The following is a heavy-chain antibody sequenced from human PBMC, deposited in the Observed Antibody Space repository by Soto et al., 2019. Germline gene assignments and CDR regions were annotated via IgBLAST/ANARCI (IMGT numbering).Heavy chain of an antibody. D-gene: IGHD2-2*01. CDR2: IYYSGST. Sequence: SETLSLTCTVSGGSISSSSYYWGWIRQPPGKGLEWIGSIYYSGSTYYNPSLKSRVTISVDTSKNQSSLKLSSVTAADTAVYYCARLPGYCSSTSCYGGGIDYWGQGTLVTVSS. CDR3: ARLPGYCSSTSCYGGGIDY. J-gene: IGHJ4*02. CDR1: GGSISSSSYY. V-gene: IGHV4-39*01.